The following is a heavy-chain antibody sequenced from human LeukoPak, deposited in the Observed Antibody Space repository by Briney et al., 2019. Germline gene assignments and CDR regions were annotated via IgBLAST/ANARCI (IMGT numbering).Heavy chain of an antibody. Sequence: GGSLRLSCAASEFTFSTYAMSWVRQAPGKGLEWVSGISGSGGSIYYADSVKGRSTISRDNSKNTVYLQMNSLRAEDTAVYYCAKSSNIVIVAAAIFWGQGTLVTVSS. V-gene: IGHV3-23*01. CDR3: AKSSNIVIVAAAIF. CDR2: ISGSGGSI. J-gene: IGHJ4*02. CDR1: EFTFSTYA. D-gene: IGHD2-2*01.